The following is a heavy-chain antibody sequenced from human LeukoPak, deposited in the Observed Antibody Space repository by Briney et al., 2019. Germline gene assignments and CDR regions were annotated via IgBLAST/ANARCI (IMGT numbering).Heavy chain of an antibody. Sequence: GGSLRLSCSVSGFTFRSYEMNWVRQAPGTGLEWVPYISSSDSSTEYADSVKGRFTISRDNAKNSLYLQMNSLRAEDTAVYYCAELGITMIGGVWGKGTTVTISS. CDR1: GFTFRSYE. J-gene: IGHJ6*04. D-gene: IGHD3-10*02. CDR2: ISSSDSST. V-gene: IGHV3-48*03. CDR3: AELGITMIGGV.